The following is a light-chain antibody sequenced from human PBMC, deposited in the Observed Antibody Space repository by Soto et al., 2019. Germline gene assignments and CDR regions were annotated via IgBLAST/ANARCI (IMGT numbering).Light chain of an antibody. CDR3: QQRSNWPRVT. J-gene: IGKJ4*01. CDR1: QSVSSY. CDR2: DAS. Sequence: EIVLTQSPATLSLSPGERATLSCRASQSVSSYLAWYQQKPGQAPRLLIYDASNRATGIPARFSGSGSGTDFTLTISSLEPEDFAIHYCQQRSNWPRVTFGGGTKVEIK. V-gene: IGKV3-11*01.